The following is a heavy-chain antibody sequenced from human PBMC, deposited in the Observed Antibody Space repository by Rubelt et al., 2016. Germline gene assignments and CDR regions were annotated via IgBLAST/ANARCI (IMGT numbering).Heavy chain of an antibody. J-gene: IGHJ4*02. CDR2: ISTSGSAI. V-gene: IGHV3-11*01. CDR1: GFSFSDCY. D-gene: IGHD6-25*01. Sequence: VQLVESGGGLIQPGGSLRLSCAASGFSFSDCYMTWIRQAPGKGLEWISYISTSGSAIYYADSVKGRFTIARDNAKNSLYMQMNSLRAEDTAMYYCHVAAAGLAYWGQGTLVTVSS. CDR3: HVAAAGLAY.